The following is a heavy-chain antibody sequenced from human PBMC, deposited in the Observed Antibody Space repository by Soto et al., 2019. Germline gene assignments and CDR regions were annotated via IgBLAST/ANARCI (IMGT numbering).Heavy chain of an antibody. CDR2: INPNSGGT. CDR3: ARDGYYGSGSYYQFEI. J-gene: IGHJ3*02. D-gene: IGHD3-10*01. V-gene: IGHV1-2*04. CDR1: GYTFTGYY. Sequence: ASVKVSCKASGYTFTGYYMHWVRQAPGQGLEWMGWINPNSGGTNYAQKFKGWVTMTRDTSISTSYMELSRLRSDDTAVYYCARDGYYGSGSYYQFEIWGQGTIVTVSS.